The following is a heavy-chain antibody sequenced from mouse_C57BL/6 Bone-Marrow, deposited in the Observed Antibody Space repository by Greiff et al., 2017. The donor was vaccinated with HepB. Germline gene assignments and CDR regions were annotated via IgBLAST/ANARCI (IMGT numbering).Heavy chain of an antibody. V-gene: IGHV1-19*01. CDR1: GYTFTDYY. CDR3: ARRGPFDY. CDR2: INPYNGGT. D-gene: IGHD3-3*01. Sequence: EVKLMESGPVLVKPGASVKMSCKASGYTFTDYYMNWVKQSHGKSLEWIGVINPYNGGTSYNQKFKGKATLTVDKSSSTAYMELNSLTSEDSAVYYCARRGPFDYWGQGTTLTVSS. J-gene: IGHJ2*01.